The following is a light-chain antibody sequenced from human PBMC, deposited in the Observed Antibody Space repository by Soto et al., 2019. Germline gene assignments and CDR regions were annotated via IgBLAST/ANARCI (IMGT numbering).Light chain of an antibody. Sequence: QSVLTQPASVSGSPGQSIAISCTGTRSDVGAYNYVSWYQQHPGKAPKLMISEVTNRPSGVSDRFSGSKSGNTASLTISGLQAEDDADYYCSSYTSRNLVLFGGGTKVTVL. CDR1: RSDVGAYNY. CDR3: SSYTSRNLVL. CDR2: EVT. J-gene: IGLJ2*01. V-gene: IGLV2-14*01.